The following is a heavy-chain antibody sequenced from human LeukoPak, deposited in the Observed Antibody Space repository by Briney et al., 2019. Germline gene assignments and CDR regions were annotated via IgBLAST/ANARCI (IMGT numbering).Heavy chain of an antibody. Sequence: PGGSLRLSCAASGFTFSSYEMNWVRQAPRKGLGWVSYISSSGSTIYYADSVKGRFTISRDNAKNSLYLQMNSLRAEDTAVYYCARDRRRDLRFDYWGQGTLVTVSS. V-gene: IGHV3-48*03. CDR2: ISSSGSTI. J-gene: IGHJ4*02. CDR1: GFTFSSYE. CDR3: ARDRRRDLRFDY. D-gene: IGHD3-3*01.